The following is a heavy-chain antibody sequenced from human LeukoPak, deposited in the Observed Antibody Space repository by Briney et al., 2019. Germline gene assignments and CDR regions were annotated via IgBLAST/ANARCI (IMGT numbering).Heavy chain of an antibody. V-gene: IGHV3-53*01. J-gene: IGHJ4*02. CDR3: ARRYPVAVAGTGGSGGYFDY. CDR1: GFTVSSNY. CDR2: IYSGGST. Sequence: GGSLRLSCAASGFTVSSNYMSWVRQAPGKGLEWVSVIYSGGSTYYADSVKGRFTISRDNSKNTLYLQMNSLRAEDTAVYYCARRYPVAVAGTGGSGGYFDYWGQGTLVTVSS. D-gene: IGHD6-19*01.